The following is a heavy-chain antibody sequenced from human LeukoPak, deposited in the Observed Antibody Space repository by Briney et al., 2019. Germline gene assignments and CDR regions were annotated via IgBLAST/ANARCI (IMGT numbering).Heavy chain of an antibody. J-gene: IGHJ5*02. V-gene: IGHV3-33*01. CDR3: ARGPYGSGSYSWFDP. Sequence: GGSLRLSCAASGFTFSSYGMHWVSQAPGKGLEWVAVIWYDGSNKYYADSVKGRFTISRDNSKNTLYLQMNSLRAEDTAVYYCARGPYGSGSYSWFDPWGQGTLVTVSS. CDR1: GFTFSSYG. CDR2: IWYDGSNK. D-gene: IGHD3-10*01.